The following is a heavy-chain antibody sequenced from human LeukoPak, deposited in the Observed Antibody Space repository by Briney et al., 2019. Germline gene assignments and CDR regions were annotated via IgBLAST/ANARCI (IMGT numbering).Heavy chain of an antibody. CDR2: LSSSSSYI. D-gene: IGHD4-17*01. Sequence: GGSLRLSCAASGFTFSGYSMNWVRQGPGKGLEWVSSLSSSSSYIYYADSVKGRFTISRDNAKSSLYLQMNSLRAEDTAVYYCARYSTTMTSYFDSWGQGTLVTVSS. V-gene: IGHV3-21*01. CDR1: GFTFSGYS. CDR3: ARYSTTMTSYFDS. J-gene: IGHJ4*02.